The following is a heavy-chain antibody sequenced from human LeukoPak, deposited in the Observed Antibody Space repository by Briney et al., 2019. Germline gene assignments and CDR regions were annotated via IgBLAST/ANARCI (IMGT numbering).Heavy chain of an antibody. CDR3: ARNQPRYYYYYMHV. V-gene: IGHV4-59*08. D-gene: IGHD1-14*01. J-gene: IGHJ6*03. CDR1: GRSISSYY. Sequence: SETLSLTCTVSGRSISSYYWIWIRQPPGKGLECIGYIYYSGSTNYNPSLKSRVTISVDSSKNQFSLKLSSVSAADKAVYYCARNQPRYYYYYMHVWGKGTTVSVSS. CDR2: IYYSGST.